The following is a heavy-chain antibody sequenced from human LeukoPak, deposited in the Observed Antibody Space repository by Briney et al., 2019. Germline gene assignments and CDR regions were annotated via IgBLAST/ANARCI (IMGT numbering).Heavy chain of an antibody. Sequence: ASVKVSCKASGYTFTGYYVHWVRQAPGQGLEWMGWINPNSGGTNYAQKFQGRVTMTRDTSISTAYMELSRLRSDDTAVYYCARSRTSRRLGRQRTSNWFDPWGQGTLVTVSS. J-gene: IGHJ5*02. D-gene: IGHD3-16*01. CDR1: GYTFTGYY. V-gene: IGHV1-2*02. CDR2: INPNSGGT. CDR3: ARSRTSRRLGRQRTSNWFDP.